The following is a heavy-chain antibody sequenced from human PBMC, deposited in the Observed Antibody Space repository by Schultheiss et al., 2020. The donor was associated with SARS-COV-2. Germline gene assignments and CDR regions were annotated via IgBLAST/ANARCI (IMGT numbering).Heavy chain of an antibody. CDR1: GFTFSSYA. Sequence: GGSLRLSCAASGFTFSSYAMHWVRQAPGKGLEWVAVISYDGSNKYYADSVKGRFTISRDNAKNTLYLQMNSLRAEDTAVYYCAREGGKKNEKLYNWNYVSDDWGQGTLVTVSS. CDR3: AREGGKKNEKLYNWNYVSDD. J-gene: IGHJ4*02. D-gene: IGHD1-7*01. CDR2: ISYDGSNK. V-gene: IGHV3-30*07.